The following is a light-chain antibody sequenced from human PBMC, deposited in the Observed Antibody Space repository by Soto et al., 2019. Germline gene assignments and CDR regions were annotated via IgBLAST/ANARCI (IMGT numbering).Light chain of an antibody. CDR3: QHLPSYPRA. V-gene: IGKV1-9*01. J-gene: IGKJ1*01. Sequence: DIQLTQSPSFLSASVGDRVTLTCRASQGINNYLAWYQQKPGKAPQLLIFGASKLQSGVPSRFSGSGGETEFILTISGLQPEDFATYYCQHLPSYPRAFGPGTQVEIK. CDR1: QGINNY. CDR2: GAS.